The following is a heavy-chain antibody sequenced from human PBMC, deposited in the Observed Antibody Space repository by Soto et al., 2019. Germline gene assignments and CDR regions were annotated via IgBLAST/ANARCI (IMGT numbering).Heavy chain of an antibody. V-gene: IGHV3-21*01. Sequence: VGSLRLSCAASGLTINIYSMNWVRQAPGKGLEWVSSISSSSAYIYYSDSVKGRFTISRDNAKRSLYLEMNSLRAEDTAVYYCASGGDYFDYWGPGTLVTVSS. J-gene: IGHJ4*02. CDR1: GLTINIYS. CDR2: ISSSSAYI. CDR3: ASGGDYFDY.